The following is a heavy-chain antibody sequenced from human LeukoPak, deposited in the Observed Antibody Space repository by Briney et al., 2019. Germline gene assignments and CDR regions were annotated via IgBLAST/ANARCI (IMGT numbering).Heavy chain of an antibody. Sequence: GGSLRLFCAASGFTFSSYGMHWVRQAPGKGLEWVAVISYDGSNKYYADSVKGRFTISRDNSKNTLYLQMNSLRAEDTAVYYCAKAEDYGGNSGAFDIWGQGTMVTVSS. V-gene: IGHV3-30*18. J-gene: IGHJ3*02. D-gene: IGHD4-23*01. CDR3: AKAEDYGGNSGAFDI. CDR2: ISYDGSNK. CDR1: GFTFSSYG.